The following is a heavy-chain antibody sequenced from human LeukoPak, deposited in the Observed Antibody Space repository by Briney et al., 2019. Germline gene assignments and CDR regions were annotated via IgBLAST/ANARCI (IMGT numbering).Heavy chain of an antibody. CDR1: GFTFSSYA. V-gene: IGHV3-23*01. Sequence: GGSLRLSCAASGFTFSSYAMSWVRQAPGKGLEWVSAISGGGGSTYYADSVKGRFTISRDNSKNTLYLQMNSLRAEDTAVYYCAKRDDFWSGYYDWFDPWGQGTLVTVSS. J-gene: IGHJ5*02. CDR2: ISGGGGST. D-gene: IGHD3-3*01. CDR3: AKRDDFWSGYYDWFDP.